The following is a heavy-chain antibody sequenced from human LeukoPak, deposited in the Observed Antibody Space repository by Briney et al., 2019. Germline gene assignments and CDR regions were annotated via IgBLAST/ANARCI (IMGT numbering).Heavy chain of an antibody. V-gene: IGHV4-59*01. CDR1: GGSISSYH. CDR3: ARHHRVGDSSSWYTPLPGYYYMDV. Sequence: KPSETLSLTCTVSGGSISSYHWSWIRQPPGKGLEWIGYIYYSGSTNYNPSLKSRVTISVDTSKNQFSLKLRSVTAADTAVYYCARHHRVGDSSSWYTPLPGYYYMDVWGKGTTVTVSS. J-gene: IGHJ6*03. CDR2: IYYSGST. D-gene: IGHD6-13*01.